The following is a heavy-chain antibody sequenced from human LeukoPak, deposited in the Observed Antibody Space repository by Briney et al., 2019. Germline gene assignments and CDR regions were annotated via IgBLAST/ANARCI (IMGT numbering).Heavy chain of an antibody. Sequence: PSETLSLTCTVSGDSMSDSYWSWIRQPAGKGLEWIGRIYASGSTNYNPTLKSRVTLSVDTSSNQFSLTLSSVTAADTAVYHCARDIRSHNGPGGYYYYYMDVWGKGTTVTVSS. D-gene: IGHD2-8*01. J-gene: IGHJ6*03. CDR1: GDSMSDSY. CDR2: IYASGST. V-gene: IGHV4-4*07. CDR3: ARDIRSHNGPGGYYYYYMDV.